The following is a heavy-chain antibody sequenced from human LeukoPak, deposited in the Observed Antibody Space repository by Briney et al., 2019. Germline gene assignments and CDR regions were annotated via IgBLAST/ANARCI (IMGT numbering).Heavy chain of an antibody. CDR1: GFTFGDYP. J-gene: IGHJ4*02. CDR2: IRSKAYGGTT. CDR3: TTDPITFGGVIVSFHY. V-gene: IGHV3-49*04. D-gene: IGHD3-16*02. Sequence: GGSLRLSCTASGFTFGDYPMSWVRQAPGKGLEWVGFIRSKAYGGTTEYAASGKGRFAISRDESKSIAYLQVNSLKTEDTAVYYCTTDPITFGGVIVSFHYWGRGTLVTVSS.